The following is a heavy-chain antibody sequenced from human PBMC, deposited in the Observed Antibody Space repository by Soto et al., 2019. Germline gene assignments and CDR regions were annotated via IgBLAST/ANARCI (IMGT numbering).Heavy chain of an antibody. CDR1: GFSLTNYW. V-gene: IGHV3-74*01. CDR3: TRVANGWYGWFDP. D-gene: IGHD6-19*01. CDR2: INSDGSST. J-gene: IGHJ5*02. Sequence: PGGSLRLSCAGSGFSLTNYWMHWVRQAPGKGLVWVSRINSDGSSTSYADSVEGRFTISRDNAKNTLYLQMNSLRAEDTAVYYCTRVANGWYGWFDPWGQGTLVTVSS.